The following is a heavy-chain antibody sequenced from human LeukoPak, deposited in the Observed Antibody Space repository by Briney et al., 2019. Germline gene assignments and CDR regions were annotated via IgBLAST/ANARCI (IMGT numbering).Heavy chain of an antibody. CDR2: IHNSEST. D-gene: IGHD5-18*01. Sequence: SETLSLTCTVSGGSISTSYYYWGWIRQPPGKGLVWIGNIHNSESTYYNPSLKSRATISVDTSKNQFSLKLSSVTATDTAVYYCARQVTFGYAYAYYFDYWGQGSLVTVSS. V-gene: IGHV4-39*01. CDR3: ARQVTFGYAYAYYFDY. J-gene: IGHJ4*02. CDR1: GGSISTSYYY.